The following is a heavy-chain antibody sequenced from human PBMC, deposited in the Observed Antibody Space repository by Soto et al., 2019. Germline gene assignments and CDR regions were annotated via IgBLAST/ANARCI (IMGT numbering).Heavy chain of an antibody. CDR2: TYYRSKWYN. V-gene: IGHV6-1*01. J-gene: IGHJ3*02. CDR1: GDSVSSNSAA. Sequence: QVQLQQSGPGLVKPSQTLSLTCAISGDSVSSNSAAWNWIRQSPSRGLEWLGRTYYRSKWYNDYAVSVKSRITINPDPSKNQFSLQLNSVTPEDTAVYYCARGYCSSTSCYGTLWVAFDIWGQGTMVTVSS. CDR3: ARGYCSSTSCYGTLWVAFDI. D-gene: IGHD2-2*01.